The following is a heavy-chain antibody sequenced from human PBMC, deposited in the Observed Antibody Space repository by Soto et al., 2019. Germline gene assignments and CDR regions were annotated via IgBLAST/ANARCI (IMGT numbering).Heavy chain of an antibody. D-gene: IGHD2-8*02. J-gene: IGHJ6*02. V-gene: IGHV5-10-1*01. CDR2: IDPSDSYT. CDR1: GYSFTSYW. Sequence: PGESLKISCKGSGYSFTSYWISWVRQIPGKGLEWMGRIDPSDSYTNYSTSFQGHVTISADKSISTAYLQWSSLKASDTAMYYCATPTAVVYSKFYYYGMDVWGQGTTVTVSS. CDR3: ATPTAVVYSKFYYYGMDV.